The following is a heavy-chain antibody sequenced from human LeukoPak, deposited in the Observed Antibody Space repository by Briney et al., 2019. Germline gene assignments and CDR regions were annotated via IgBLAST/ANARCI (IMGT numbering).Heavy chain of an antibody. J-gene: IGHJ4*02. D-gene: IGHD1-26*01. V-gene: IGHV1-46*01. CDR3: ARPREAYVVGGPFDY. CDR1: GYTFTGYY. Sequence: ASVKVSCKASGYTFTGYYMHWVRQAPGQGLEWMGIINPSGGSTSYAQKFQGRVTMTRDTSTSTVYMELSSLRSEDTAVYYCARPREAYVVGGPFDYWGQGTLVTVSS. CDR2: INPSGGST.